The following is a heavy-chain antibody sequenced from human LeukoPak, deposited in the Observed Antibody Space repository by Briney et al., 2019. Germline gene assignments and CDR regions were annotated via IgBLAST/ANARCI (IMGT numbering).Heavy chain of an antibody. D-gene: IGHD3-3*01. CDR3: ARGALHVLRFLEWLPLDY. J-gene: IGHJ4*02. Sequence: ASVKVSCKASGYSLTNYGISWVRQAPGQGLEWMGWISAYNGNTNYAQKLQGRVTMTTDTSTSTAYMELRSLRSDDTAVYYCARGALHVLRFLEWLPLDYWGQGTLVTVSS. V-gene: IGHV1-18*01. CDR2: ISAYNGNT. CDR1: GYSLTNYG.